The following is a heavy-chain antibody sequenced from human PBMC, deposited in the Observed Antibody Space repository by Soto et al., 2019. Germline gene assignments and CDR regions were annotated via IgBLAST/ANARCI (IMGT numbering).Heavy chain of an antibody. Sequence: QVQLVESGGGVVQPGRSLRLSCAASGFTFSTYDIHWVRQAPGKGLEWVAVIRYDGNNKYYADSVKGRFTMSRDTSKNMLYLQMNSLRAEDTAVYYCALNGCTNGVCYVDHLGQGTLVTVSS. D-gene: IGHD2-8*01. J-gene: IGHJ5*02. CDR1: GFTFSTYD. V-gene: IGHV3-33*01. CDR3: ALNGCTNGVCYVDH. CDR2: IRYDGNNK.